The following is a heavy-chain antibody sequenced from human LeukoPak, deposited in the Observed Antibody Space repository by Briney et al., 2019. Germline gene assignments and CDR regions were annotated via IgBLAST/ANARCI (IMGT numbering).Heavy chain of an antibody. Sequence: GASVKVSCKASGYTFTSYYMHWVRQAPGQGLEWMGIINPSGGSTSYAQKFQGRVTMTRDTSTSTVYMELSSLRSEDTAVYYCARDLYPGRYSYGHTFDYWGQGPWSPSPQ. D-gene: IGHD5-18*01. V-gene: IGHV1-46*01. J-gene: IGHJ4*02. CDR2: INPSGGST. CDR1: GYTFTSYY. CDR3: ARDLYPGRYSYGHTFDY.